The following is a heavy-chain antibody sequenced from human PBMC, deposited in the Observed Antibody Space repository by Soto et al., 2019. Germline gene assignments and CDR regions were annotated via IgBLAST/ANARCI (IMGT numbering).Heavy chain of an antibody. Sequence: QITLKESGPTLVKPIQTLTLTCTFSGFSLSTSGVGVGWIRQPPGKALEWLALIYWDDDKRYSPSLKSRLTITKDTSKNQVVLTMTNMDPVDTATYYCAQGAGSSWYWNWFDPWGQGTLVTVSS. V-gene: IGHV2-5*02. CDR3: AQGAGSSWYWNWFDP. CDR1: GFSLSTSGVG. J-gene: IGHJ5*02. D-gene: IGHD6-13*01. CDR2: IYWDDDK.